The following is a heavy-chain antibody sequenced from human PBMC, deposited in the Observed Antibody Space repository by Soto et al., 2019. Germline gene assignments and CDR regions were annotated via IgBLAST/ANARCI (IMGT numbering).Heavy chain of an antibody. CDR1: GGSISSSSYY. CDR2: IYYSGST. D-gene: IGHD3-22*01. Sequence: SETLSLTCTVSGGSISSSSYYWGWIRQPPGKRLEWIGSIYYSGSTYYKPSLKSRVTISVDTSKNQFSLKLSSVTAADTAVYHCARHARDSSDYYGRRYNWFDPWGQGTLVTVSS. V-gene: IGHV4-39*01. J-gene: IGHJ5*02. CDR3: ARHARDSSDYYGRRYNWFDP.